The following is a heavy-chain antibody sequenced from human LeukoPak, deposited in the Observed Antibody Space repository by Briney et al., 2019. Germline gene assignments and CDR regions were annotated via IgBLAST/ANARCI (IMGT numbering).Heavy chain of an antibody. CDR1: GFTFSSYV. V-gene: IGHV3-53*01. Sequence: GGSLRLSCAASGFTFSSYVMSWVRQAPGKGLEWVSVIYRDGGTFYSDSVKGRFTISRDSSKNILYLQMNSLRADDTAVYYCARDASGPAFWGQGTLVTVSS. CDR2: IYRDGGT. CDR3: ARDASGPAF. J-gene: IGHJ4*02. D-gene: IGHD1-26*01.